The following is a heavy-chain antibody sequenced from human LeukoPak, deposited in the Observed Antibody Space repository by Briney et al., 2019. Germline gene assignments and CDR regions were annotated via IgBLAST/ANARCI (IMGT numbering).Heavy chain of an antibody. Sequence: PGGSLRLSCAASGFTVSSNYMSWVRQAPGKGLEWVSVIYSGGSTYYADSVKGRFTISRDNSKNTLYLQMNSLRAEDTAVYYCAREGHPYCSSTSCYWYYWGQGTLVTVSS. CDR1: GFTVSSNY. CDR2: IYSGGST. CDR3: AREGHPYCSSTSCYWYY. J-gene: IGHJ4*02. V-gene: IGHV3-66*01. D-gene: IGHD2-2*01.